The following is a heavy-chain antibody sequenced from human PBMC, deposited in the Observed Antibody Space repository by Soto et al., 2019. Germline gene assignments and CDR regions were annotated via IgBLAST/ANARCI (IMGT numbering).Heavy chain of an antibody. V-gene: IGHV1-69*12. CDR3: TRHDCISSSCYYDYYYGMDV. CDR2: IIPIFDTA. Sequence: QVQLVQAGAEVKKPGSSVKVSCKASGGTFSSYAISWVRQAPGQGLEWKGGIIPIFDTANYAQKFQGRVTITADESTSTAYMELSSLRSEDTAVYYCTRHDCISSSCYYDYYYGMDVWGQGTTVTVSS. CDR1: GGTFSSYA. D-gene: IGHD2-15*01. J-gene: IGHJ6*02.